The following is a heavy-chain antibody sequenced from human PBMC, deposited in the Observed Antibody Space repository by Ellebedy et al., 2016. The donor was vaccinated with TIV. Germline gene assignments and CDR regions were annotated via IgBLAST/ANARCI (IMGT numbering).Heavy chain of an antibody. Sequence: SETLSLXXTVSGGSISSYYWSWIRQPPGKGLEWIGYIYYSGSTNYNPSLKSRVTISVDTSKNQFSLKLSSVTAADTTVYYCASAAAGTGAVGYWGQGTLVTVSS. V-gene: IGHV4-59*13. D-gene: IGHD6-13*01. J-gene: IGHJ4*02. CDR2: IYYSGST. CDR3: ASAAAGTGAVGY. CDR1: GGSISSYY.